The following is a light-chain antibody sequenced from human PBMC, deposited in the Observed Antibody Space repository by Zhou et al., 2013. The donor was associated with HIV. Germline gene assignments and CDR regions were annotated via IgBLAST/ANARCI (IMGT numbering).Light chain of an antibody. CDR3: QKYNSAPLT. CDR1: QSISSW. V-gene: IGKV1-27*01. Sequence: DIQMTQSPSTLSASVGDRVTITCRASQSISSWLAWYQQKPGKVPKLLIYAASILQSGVPARFSGSRSGTDFTLTISSLQPEDVATYYCQKYNSAPLTFGGGTKVEIK. J-gene: IGKJ4*01. CDR2: AAS.